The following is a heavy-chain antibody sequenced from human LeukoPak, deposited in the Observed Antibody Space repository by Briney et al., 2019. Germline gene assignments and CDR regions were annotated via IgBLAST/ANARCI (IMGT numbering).Heavy chain of an antibody. CDR1: GFTFSGFS. CDR2: MNEYGSEI. D-gene: IGHD2-2*01. CDR3: ARPRGCGSSRCNNFDY. Sequence: GGSLRLSCAVSGFTFSGFSMSWVRQAPGKGLEWVAKMNEYGSEIFYVDSVKGRFTISRDNAKNSLYLQMNRLRAEVTAVYYCARPRGCGSSRCNNFDYWGQGTLVTVSS. V-gene: IGHV3-7*01. J-gene: IGHJ4*02.